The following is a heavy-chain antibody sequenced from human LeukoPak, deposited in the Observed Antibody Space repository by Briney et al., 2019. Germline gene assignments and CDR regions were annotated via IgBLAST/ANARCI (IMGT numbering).Heavy chain of an antibody. Sequence: GGSPRLSCAASGFTFSSYAMHWVRQAPGKGLEWVALISYDGSDTYYTPSVKGRFTVSRDSSKNTLYLQMNSLRTEDTAVYYCAKAVDGSGFYPYYFHYWGQGTLVTVSS. CDR2: ISYDGSDT. V-gene: IGHV3-30*18. D-gene: IGHD3-22*01. CDR1: GFTFSSYA. CDR3: AKAVDGSGFYPYYFHY. J-gene: IGHJ4*02.